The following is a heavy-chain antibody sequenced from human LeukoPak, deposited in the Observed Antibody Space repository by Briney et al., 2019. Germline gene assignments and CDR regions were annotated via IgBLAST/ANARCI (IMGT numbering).Heavy chain of an antibody. D-gene: IGHD3-10*01. V-gene: IGHV4-38-2*02. CDR3: ARRGSGRVDY. Sequence: SETLSLTCTVSGYSISSGYYWGWIRQPPGKGLEWIGSIYHSGSTYYNPSLKSRVTISLDTSKNQFSLKLSSVTAADTAVYYCARRGSGRVDYWGQGTLVTVSS. CDR2: IYHSGST. J-gene: IGHJ4*02. CDR1: GYSISSGYY.